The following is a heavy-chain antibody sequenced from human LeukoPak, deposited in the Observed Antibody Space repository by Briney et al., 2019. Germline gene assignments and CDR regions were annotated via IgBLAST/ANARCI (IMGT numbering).Heavy chain of an antibody. Sequence: GGSLRLSCVVSGFTFSTSAMNWVRQAPGKGLEWVSYISGNSGTIYYADSVKGRFTISRDNAKNSLFLQMNSLRAEDTAVYYCTRSLEATMGAFDVWGQGTMVTVSS. V-gene: IGHV3-48*01. CDR2: ISGNSGTI. D-gene: IGHD5-24*01. J-gene: IGHJ3*01. CDR3: TRSLEATMGAFDV. CDR1: GFTFSTSA.